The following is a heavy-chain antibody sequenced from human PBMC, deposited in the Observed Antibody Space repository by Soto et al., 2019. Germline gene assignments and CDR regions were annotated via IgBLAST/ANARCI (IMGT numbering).Heavy chain of an antibody. J-gene: IGHJ4*02. CDR3: AKFFVETGGSSGWPWSFHY. CDR2: ISGSGGTT. CDR1: GFTLSSYA. Sequence: EVQLLESGGGLVQPGRSLRLSCAASGFTLSSYARSWVRQAPGKGLEWVCAISGSGGTTYYADSVKGRFTISRDNSKNTLFLQMNSLRAEDTAVYYCAKFFVETGGSSGWPWSFHYWGQGTLVTVSS. V-gene: IGHV3-23*01. D-gene: IGHD6-25*01.